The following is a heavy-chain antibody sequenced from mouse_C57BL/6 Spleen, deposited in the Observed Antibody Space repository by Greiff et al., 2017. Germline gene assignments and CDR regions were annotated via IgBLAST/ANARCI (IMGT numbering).Heavy chain of an antibody. CDR2: IHPNSGST. V-gene: IGHV1-64*01. CDR1: GYTFTSYW. CDR3: AREGGAY. J-gene: IGHJ3*01. Sequence: QVQLQQPGAELVKPGASVKLSCKASGYTFTSYWMHWVKQRPGKGLEWIGMIHPNSGSTNNNEKFQSKATLTVDKSSSTAYMQLRSLTSEDSAGYYCAREGGAYWGQGTLVTVSA.